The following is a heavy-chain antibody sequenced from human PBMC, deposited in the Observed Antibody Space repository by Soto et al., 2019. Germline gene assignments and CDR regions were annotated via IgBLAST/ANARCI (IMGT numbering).Heavy chain of an antibody. J-gene: IGHJ6*04. CDR1: GFTFSRYW. Sequence: GGSLRLSCAASGFTFSRYWMTWVRQAPGKGLEWVANIKQDGSEKYYVDSVKGRFTISRDNAKNSLYLQMNSLRAEDTALYNCAFLVVTEARVYVMDVWGKGTRVPVS. V-gene: IGHV3-7*01. CDR3: AFLVVTEARVYVMDV. CDR2: IKQDGSEK. D-gene: IGHD2-21*02.